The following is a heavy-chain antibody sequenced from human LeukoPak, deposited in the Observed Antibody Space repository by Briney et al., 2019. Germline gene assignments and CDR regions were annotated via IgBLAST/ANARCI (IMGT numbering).Heavy chain of an antibody. V-gene: IGHV3-53*01. CDR3: ARYDFILISYFDL. CDR2: IYSDGST. Sequence: GGSLRLSCAASGFTVSTNYMSWVRQAPGKKLEWVSDIYSDGSTFYADSVKGRFTISRDNSKNTLYLQMNSLRAEDTAVYRCARYDFILISYFDLWGRGTLVTVSS. CDR1: GFTVSTNY. J-gene: IGHJ2*01. D-gene: IGHD3-3*01.